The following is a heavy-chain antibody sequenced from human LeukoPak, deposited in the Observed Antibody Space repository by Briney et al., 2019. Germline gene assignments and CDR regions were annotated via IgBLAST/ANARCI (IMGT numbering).Heavy chain of an antibody. D-gene: IGHD7-27*01. CDR2: IYYFGNT. V-gene: IGHV4-59*01. CDR3: AKLGSPRAF. CDR1: GGSISTYY. J-gene: IGHJ4*02. Sequence: SETLSLTCSVSGGSISTYYWSWIRQPPRKGLEWIGYIYYFGNTDYNPSLKSRVTISVDTSKNQFSLNLRSVTAADTAVYYCAKLGSPRAFWGQGILVRVSS.